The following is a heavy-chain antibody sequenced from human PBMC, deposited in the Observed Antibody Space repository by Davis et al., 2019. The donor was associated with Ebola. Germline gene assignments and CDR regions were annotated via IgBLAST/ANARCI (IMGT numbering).Heavy chain of an antibody. CDR2: IIPIFGTA. V-gene: IGHV1-69*06. Sequence: SVKVSCKASGGTFSSYAISWVRQAPGQGLEWMGGIIPIFGTANYAQKFQGRVTITADKSTSTAYMELSSLRSEDTAVYYCARGVAAYYYYGMDVWGQGTTVTVSS. D-gene: IGHD3-3*01. J-gene: IGHJ6*02. CDR1: GGTFSSYA. CDR3: ARGVAAYYYYGMDV.